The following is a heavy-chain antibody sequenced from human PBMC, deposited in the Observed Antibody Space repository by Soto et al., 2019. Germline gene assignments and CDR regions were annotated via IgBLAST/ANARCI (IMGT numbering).Heavy chain of an antibody. D-gene: IGHD4-4*01. CDR1: GGSISSYY. V-gene: IGHV4-59*08. CDR3: ARSDYTDRYAY. CDR2: IYYSGST. J-gene: IGHJ4*02. Sequence: SETLSLTCTVSGGSISSYYWSWIRQPPGKGLEWIGYIYYSGSTNYNPSLKSRVTISVDTSKSQFSLKLSSVTAADTAVYYCARSDYTDRYAYWGQGTLVTVSS.